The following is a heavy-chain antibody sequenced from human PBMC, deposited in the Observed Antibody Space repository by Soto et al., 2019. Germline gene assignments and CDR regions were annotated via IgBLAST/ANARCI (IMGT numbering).Heavy chain of an antibody. J-gene: IGHJ6*02. CDR1: GFTFSSYA. CDR3: ARNSLYGSGSYYNSYYYYGMDV. Sequence: GGSLRLSCAASGFTFSSYAMHWVRQAPGKGLEWVAVISYDGSNKYYADSVKGRFTISRDNSKNTLYLQMNSLRAEDTAVYYCARNSLYGSGSYYNSYYYYGMDVWGQGTTVTVSS. D-gene: IGHD3-10*01. V-gene: IGHV3-30-3*01. CDR2: ISYDGSNK.